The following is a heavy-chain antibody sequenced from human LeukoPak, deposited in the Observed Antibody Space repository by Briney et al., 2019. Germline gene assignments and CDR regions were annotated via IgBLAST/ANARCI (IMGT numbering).Heavy chain of an antibody. J-gene: IGHJ5*02. D-gene: IGHD2-8*01. Sequence: SETLSLTCAVYGGSFSGYYWSWIRQPPGKGLEWIGEINHSGSTNYNPSLKSRVTISVDTSKNQFSLKLSSVTAADPAVYYCASQGYCTNGVCYLWGQGTLVTVSS. CDR1: GGSFSGYY. CDR2: INHSGST. CDR3: ASQGYCTNGVCYL. V-gene: IGHV4-34*01.